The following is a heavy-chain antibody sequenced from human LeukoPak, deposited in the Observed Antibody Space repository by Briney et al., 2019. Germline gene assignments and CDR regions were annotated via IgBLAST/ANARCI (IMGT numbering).Heavy chain of an antibody. CDR1: GYSISSAYY. Sequence: PSETLSLTCTVSGYSISSAYYWGWIRQSPGKGLEWIGSFHYSGSTSYNPSLKSRVTISVDSSKNQFSLRLSSVTAADTAFYYCARVYYSRSYDYWYFDLWGRGTLVTVSS. CDR2: FHYSGST. J-gene: IGHJ2*01. V-gene: IGHV4-38-2*02. D-gene: IGHD6-13*01. CDR3: ARVYYSRSYDYWYFDL.